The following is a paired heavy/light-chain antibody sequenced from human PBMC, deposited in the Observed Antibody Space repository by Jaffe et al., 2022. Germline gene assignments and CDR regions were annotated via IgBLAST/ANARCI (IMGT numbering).Heavy chain of an antibody. CDR1: GASITSAY. V-gene: IGHV4-59*01. J-gene: IGHJ3*02. Sequence: QVQLQESGPGLMKPSETLSLTCSVSGASITSAYWNWIRQTPGKRLEWIGYTHHSGNTKYNPSLKSRVTMLVDMSKNHFSLRLDSVTAADTALYYCARWDEGLKAFNIWGQGTMVTVSS. D-gene: IGHD1-26*01. CDR2: THHSGNT. CDR3: ARWDEGLKAFNI.
Light chain of an antibody. CDR2: GSS. Sequence: EIVLTQSPGTLSLSPGERATLSCRASQSVSSSYLVWYQQKPGQAPRLLIFGSSSRATGTPDRFSGSGSGTDFTLTISRLEPEDCAVYYCQQYGSSLPLTFGGGTKVEI. CDR3: QQYGSSLPLT. V-gene: IGKV3-20*01. CDR1: QSVSSSY. J-gene: IGKJ4*01.